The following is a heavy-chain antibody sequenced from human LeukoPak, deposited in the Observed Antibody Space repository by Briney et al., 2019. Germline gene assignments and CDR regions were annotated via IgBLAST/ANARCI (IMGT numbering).Heavy chain of an antibody. J-gene: IGHJ2*01. V-gene: IGHV3-48*04. D-gene: IGHD4-23*01. CDR2: ISSSSTTI. CDR1: GFTFSSYS. CDR3: ARDSSTVGFDL. Sequence: GGSLRLSCAASGFTFSSYSMNWVRQAPGKGLEWVSYISSSSTTIYYADSVKGRFTISRDNAKNSLYLQMNSLRAEDTAGYYCARDSSTVGFDLWGRGTLVTVSS.